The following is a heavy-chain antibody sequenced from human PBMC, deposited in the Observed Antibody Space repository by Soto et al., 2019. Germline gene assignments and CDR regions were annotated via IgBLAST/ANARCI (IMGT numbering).Heavy chain of an antibody. CDR2: IYPGDSDT. CDR3: ARHPYGDYDAVHV. Sequence: GEPLKISCEGFGYSFTNYWIGWVRQMPGKGLEWMGIIYPGDSDTRYSPSFQGQVTISADKSIGTAYLQWSSLKASDTAVYYCARHPYGDYDAVHVWGRGTTVTVSS. J-gene: IGHJ6*02. CDR1: GYSFTNYW. V-gene: IGHV5-51*01. D-gene: IGHD4-17*01.